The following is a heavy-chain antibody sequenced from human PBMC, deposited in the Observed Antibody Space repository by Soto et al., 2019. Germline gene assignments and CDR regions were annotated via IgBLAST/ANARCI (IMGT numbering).Heavy chain of an antibody. Sequence: ASVKVSCKASGYTFTSYYMHWVRQAPGQGLEWMGIINPSGGSTSYAQKFQGRVTMTRDTSTSTVYMELSSLRSEDTAVYYCARRGYQWLVLRPEYYFDYWGQGTLVTVSS. CDR3: ARRGYQWLVLRPEYYFDY. J-gene: IGHJ4*02. CDR2: INPSGGST. D-gene: IGHD6-19*01. V-gene: IGHV1-46*01. CDR1: GYTFTSYY.